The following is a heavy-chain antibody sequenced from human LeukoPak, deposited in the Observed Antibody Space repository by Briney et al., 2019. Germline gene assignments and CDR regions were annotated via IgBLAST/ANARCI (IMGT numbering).Heavy chain of an antibody. J-gene: IGHJ4*02. CDR3: ARSVGIQLWSDY. CDR2: INRSGST. V-gene: IGHV4-34*01. D-gene: IGHD5-18*01. Sequence: SETLSLTCAVYGGSFSGYYWSWIRQPPGKGLEWIGEINRSGSTNYNPSLKSRVTISVDTSKNQFSLKLSSVTAADTAVYYCARSVGIQLWSDYWGQGILVTVSS. CDR1: GGSFSGYY.